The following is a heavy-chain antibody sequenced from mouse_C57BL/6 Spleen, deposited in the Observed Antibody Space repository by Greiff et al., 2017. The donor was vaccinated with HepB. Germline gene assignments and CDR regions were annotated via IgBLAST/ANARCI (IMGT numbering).Heavy chain of an antibody. CDR3: AREDYARSYYAMDY. CDR2: ISYDGSN. D-gene: IGHD1-1*02. V-gene: IGHV3-6*01. J-gene: IGHJ4*01. Sequence: EVKLQESGPGLVKPSQSLSLTCSVTGYSITSGYYWNWIRQFPGNKLEWMGYISYDGSNNYNPSLKNRISITRDTSKNQFFLKLNSVTTEDTATYYCAREDYARSYYAMDYWGQGTSVTVSS. CDR1: GYSITSGYY.